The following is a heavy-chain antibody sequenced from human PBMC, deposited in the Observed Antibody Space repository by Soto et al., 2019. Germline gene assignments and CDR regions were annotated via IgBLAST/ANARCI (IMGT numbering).Heavy chain of an antibody. CDR3: TTDNLYYASTSTPCAP. CDR2: IKSKRGGETT. D-gene: IGHD1-26*01. V-gene: IGHV3-15*01. Sequence: EAQLVESGGGLVKPGGSLRLSCAASGFTFSNYWMTWVRQAPGKGLEWVGGIKSKRGGETTDYAAPVEGRFTICRYESKNTMYIKMISLQTDDTAVDYCTTDNLYYASTSTPCAPWGQGTLGTVSS. J-gene: IGHJ5*02. CDR1: GFTFSNYW.